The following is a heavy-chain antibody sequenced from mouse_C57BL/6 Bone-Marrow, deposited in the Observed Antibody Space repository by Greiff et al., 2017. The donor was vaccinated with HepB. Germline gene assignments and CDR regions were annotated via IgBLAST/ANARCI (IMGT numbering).Heavy chain of an antibody. J-gene: IGHJ1*03. V-gene: IGHV4-1*01. CDR3: ARQDYDWYFDV. CDR2: INPDSSTI. Sequence: SAAAVDFSRYWMSWVRRAPGKGLEWIGEINPDSSTINYAPSLKDKFIISRDNAKNTLYLQMSKVRSEDTALYYCARQDYDWYFDVWGTGTTVTVSS. CDR1: AVDFSRYW. D-gene: IGHD2-4*01.